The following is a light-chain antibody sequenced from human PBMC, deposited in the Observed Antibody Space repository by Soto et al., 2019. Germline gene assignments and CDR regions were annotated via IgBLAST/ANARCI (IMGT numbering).Light chain of an antibody. J-gene: IGLJ2*01. CDR1: SSDVGSYNL. Sequence: QSALTQPASVSGSPGQSITLSCTGTSSDVGSYNLVSWYQQHPGKAPKLMIYEGSKRPSGISNRFSGSKSGNTASLTISGLQAEDEADYYCCSYVGSNIWVFGGGTKVTVL. CDR2: EGS. CDR3: CSYVGSNIWV. V-gene: IGLV2-23*01.